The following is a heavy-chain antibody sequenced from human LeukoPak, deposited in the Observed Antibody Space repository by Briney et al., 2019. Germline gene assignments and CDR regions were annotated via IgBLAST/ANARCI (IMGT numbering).Heavy chain of an antibody. V-gene: IGHV1-69*13. CDR3: ARGGTTIFWDFDY. D-gene: IGHD3-9*01. CDR2: IIPMFGTA. J-gene: IGHJ4*02. Sequence: GASVKVSCKASGGTFSSYAISWVRQAPGQGLEWLGGIIPMFGTAKYAQKFQGRVTITADESTSTAYMELSSLRSEDTAVYYCARGGTTIFWDFDYWGQGTLVTVSS. CDR1: GGTFSSYA.